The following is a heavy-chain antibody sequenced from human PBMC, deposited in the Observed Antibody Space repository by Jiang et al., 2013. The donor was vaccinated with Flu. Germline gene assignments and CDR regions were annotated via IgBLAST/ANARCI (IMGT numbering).Heavy chain of an antibody. CDR3: ARDLYYYDSSGYYDY. Sequence: VQLVESGGGLVQPGGSLRLSCAASGFTFSSYSMNWVRQAPGKGLEWVSYISSSSSTIYYADSVKGRFTISRDNAKNSLYLQMNSLRAEDTAVYYCARDLYYYDSSGYYDYWGRGNPGHRLL. D-gene: IGHD3-22*01. CDR1: GFTFSSYS. J-gene: IGHJ4*02. V-gene: IGHV3-48*01. CDR2: ISSSSSTI.